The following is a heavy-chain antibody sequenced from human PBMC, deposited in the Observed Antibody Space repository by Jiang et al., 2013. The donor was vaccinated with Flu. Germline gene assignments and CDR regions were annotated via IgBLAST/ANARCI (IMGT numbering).Heavy chain of an antibody. CDR2: IRSKAYGGTT. CDR3: SRPAEDRAIFGVVTNDY. Sequence: EVQLVESGGGLVQPGRSLRLSCTASGFTFGDYAMSWVRQAPGKGLEWVGFIRSKAYGGTTEYAVSVKGRFTISRDDSKSIAYLQMNSLKTEDTAVYYCSRPAEDRAIFGVVTNDYWAREPW. D-gene: IGHD3-3*01. J-gene: IGHJ4*02. V-gene: IGHV3-49*04. CDR1: GFTFGDYA.